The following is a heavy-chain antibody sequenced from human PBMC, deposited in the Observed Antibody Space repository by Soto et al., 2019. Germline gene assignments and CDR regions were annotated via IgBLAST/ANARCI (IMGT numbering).Heavy chain of an antibody. J-gene: IGHJ4*02. D-gene: IGHD3-16*01. Sequence: GESLKISCKGSGSSFSTHWVGWVRQTPGKGLEWMGIIYPGDSDARYSPSFKGQVTISVDESITTAFLQWSSLKASDTAMYYCARSQFDYVWGTSGYFDSWGQGTLVTVSS. CDR3: ARSQFDYVWGTSGYFDS. V-gene: IGHV5-51*01. CDR2: IYPGDSDA. CDR1: GSSFSTHW.